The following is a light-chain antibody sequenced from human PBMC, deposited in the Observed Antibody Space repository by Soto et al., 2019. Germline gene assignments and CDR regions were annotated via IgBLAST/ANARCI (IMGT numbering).Light chain of an antibody. V-gene: IGKV1-5*01. CDR3: QQYNSYWT. CDR2: DAC. Sequence: DIQMTQSPSTLSASVGDRVTITCRASQSISSWLAWYQQKPGKAPKLLIYDACSLESGVPSRFSGSGSGTEFTLTISSLQPDDFATCYCQQYNSYWTFGQGTKVEIK. CDR1: QSISSW. J-gene: IGKJ1*01.